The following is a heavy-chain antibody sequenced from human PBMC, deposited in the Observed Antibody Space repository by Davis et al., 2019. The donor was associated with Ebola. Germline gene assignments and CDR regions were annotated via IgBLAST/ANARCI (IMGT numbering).Heavy chain of an antibody. Sequence: SETLSLTCAVYGGSFNDYYWTWIRQAPGKGLEWIGGIIHSGRTYYTPSLQSRVSISVDTSKNQFSLKLSSVTAADTAVYYCARSGILRFLEWLSGAWFDPWGQGTLVTVSS. CDR3: ARSGILRFLEWLSGAWFDP. D-gene: IGHD3-3*01. CDR2: IIHSGRT. CDR1: GGSFNDYY. V-gene: IGHV4-34*12. J-gene: IGHJ5*02.